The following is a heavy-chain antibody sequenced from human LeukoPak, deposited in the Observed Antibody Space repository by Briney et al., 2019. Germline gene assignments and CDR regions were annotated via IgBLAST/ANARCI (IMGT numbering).Heavy chain of an antibody. CDR3: ARGEEGYYDSSGYYQF. J-gene: IGHJ4*02. CDR1: GDSVSSNSAA. Sequence: SQTLSLTCAISGDSVSSNSAAWNWIRQSPSRGLEWLGRTYYRSKWYNGYAVFVKSRISVNPDTSKNQFSLQLNSVTPEDTAVYYCARGEEGYYDSSGYYQFWGQGTLVTVSS. V-gene: IGHV6-1*01. D-gene: IGHD3-22*01. CDR2: TYYRSKWYN.